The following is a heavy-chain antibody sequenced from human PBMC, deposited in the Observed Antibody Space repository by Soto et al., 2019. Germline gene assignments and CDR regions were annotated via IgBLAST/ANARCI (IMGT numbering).Heavy chain of an antibody. CDR3: AKESRIVVVTAPYAY. CDR2: ISYDGSNK. J-gene: IGHJ4*02. D-gene: IGHD2-21*02. Sequence: QVQLVESGGGVVQPGRSLRLSCAASGFTFSSYGMHWVRQAPGKGLEWVAVISYDGSNKYYADSVKGRFTISRDNSKNTLYLQMNSMRAADTAVYYCAKESRIVVVTAPYAYWGQGTLVTVSS. CDR1: GFTFSSYG. V-gene: IGHV3-30*18.